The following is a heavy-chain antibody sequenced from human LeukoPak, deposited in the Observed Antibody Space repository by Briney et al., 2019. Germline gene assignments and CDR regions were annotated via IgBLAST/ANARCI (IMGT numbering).Heavy chain of an antibody. V-gene: IGHV5-51*01. Sequence: KRGESLKISCKASGYSFTSYWIGWVRQMPGKRLEWMGIIYPGDSDTKYSPSFQGQVTISADKSLSTAYLQWSSLKASDTAMYYCARCALRTDYANDAFDIWGQGTMVTVSS. CDR3: ARCALRTDYANDAFDI. CDR2: IYPGDSDT. D-gene: IGHD4-17*01. J-gene: IGHJ3*02. CDR1: GYSFTSYW.